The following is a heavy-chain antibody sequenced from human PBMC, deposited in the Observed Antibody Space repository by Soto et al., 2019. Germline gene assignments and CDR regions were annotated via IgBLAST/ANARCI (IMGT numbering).Heavy chain of an antibody. V-gene: IGHV4-4*02. CDR3: ARDPSSGYPDDAFDI. CDR1: GGSISSSNW. J-gene: IGHJ3*02. D-gene: IGHD3-22*01. CDR2: IYHSGST. Sequence: QVQLQESGPGLVKPSGTLSLTCAVSGGSISSSNWWGWVRQPPGKGLEWIGEIYHSGSTNYNPSLKSRVTISVDKSKNQFSLKLSSVTAADTAVYYCARDPSSGYPDDAFDIWGQGTMVTVSS.